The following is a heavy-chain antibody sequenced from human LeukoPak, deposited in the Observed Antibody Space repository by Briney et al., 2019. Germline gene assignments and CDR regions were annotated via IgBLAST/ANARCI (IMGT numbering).Heavy chain of an antibody. CDR2: IYSGGST. D-gene: IGHD4/OR15-4a*01. J-gene: IGHJ4*02. CDR3: ARRAGAYSHPYDY. Sequence: PGGSLRLSCAASGFTFSSYEMHWVRQAPGKGLEWVSFIYSGGSTHYSDSVKGRFTISRDNSKNTLYLQMNSLRAEDTAVYYCARRAGAYSHPYDYWGQGTLVTVSS. V-gene: IGHV3-53*01. CDR1: GFTFSSYE.